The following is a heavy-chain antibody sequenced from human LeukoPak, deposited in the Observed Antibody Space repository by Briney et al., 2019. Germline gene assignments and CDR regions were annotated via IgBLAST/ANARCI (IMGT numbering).Heavy chain of an antibody. CDR1: GYTFTGYY. J-gene: IGHJ6*02. Sequence: ASVKVSCKASGYTFTGYYMHWVRQAPGQGLEWMGWINPNSGGTNYAQKFQGRVTMTTDTSTSTAYMELRSLRSDDTAVYYCAREADLGYCSGGSCYRRTFDYGMDVWGQGTTVTVSS. CDR2: INPNSGGT. D-gene: IGHD2-15*01. V-gene: IGHV1-2*02. CDR3: AREADLGYCSGGSCYRRTFDYGMDV.